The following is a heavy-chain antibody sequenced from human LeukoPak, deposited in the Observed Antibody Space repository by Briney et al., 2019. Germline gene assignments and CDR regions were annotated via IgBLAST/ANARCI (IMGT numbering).Heavy chain of an antibody. CDR2: ISWTSGSV. D-gene: IGHD3-10*01. V-gene: IGHV3-9*01. J-gene: IGHJ6*02. Sequence: GGSLRLSCAASGFTFRDHVMHWVRQTPGKGLEWVSGISWTSGSVGYADSVKGRLTISRDIATSSLSLQMNSLTSEDTALYYCAAAQEGSGEFGSATFYYPMDVWGQGTTVIVSS. CDR3: AAAQEGSGEFGSATFYYPMDV. CDR1: GFTFRDHV.